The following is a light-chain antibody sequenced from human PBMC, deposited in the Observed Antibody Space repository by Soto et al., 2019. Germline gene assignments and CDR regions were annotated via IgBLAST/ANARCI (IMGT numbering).Light chain of an antibody. Sequence: EIVMTQSPATLSVSPGERATLSCRASQSVSSGLAWYQQKPGQAPRLLIHDASTRATGIPARFSGSGSGTEFTLTISSLQSEDLAVYYCHQYNNWPRTFGQGTKVEIK. V-gene: IGKV3-15*01. J-gene: IGKJ1*01. CDR2: DAS. CDR3: HQYNNWPRT. CDR1: QSVSSG.